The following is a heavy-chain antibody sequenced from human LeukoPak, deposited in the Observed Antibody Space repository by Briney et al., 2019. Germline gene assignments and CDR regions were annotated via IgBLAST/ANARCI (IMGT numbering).Heavy chain of an antibody. CDR2: ISGSGGST. V-gene: IGHV3-23*01. Sequence: GGSLRLSCAASGFTFSSYAMSWVRQAPGKGLEWVSAISGSGGSTYYADSVKGRFTISRDNSKNTLYLQMNSPRAEDTAVYYCAKESGITMGFYLPFDYWGQGTLVTVSS. D-gene: IGHD3-10*01. J-gene: IGHJ4*02. CDR1: GFTFSSYA. CDR3: AKESGITMGFYLPFDY.